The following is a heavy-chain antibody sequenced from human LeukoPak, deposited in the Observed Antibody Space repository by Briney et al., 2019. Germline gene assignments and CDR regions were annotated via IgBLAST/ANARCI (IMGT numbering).Heavy chain of an antibody. CDR3: ARELAAGPSDH. D-gene: IGHD6-13*01. Sequence: GGSLRLSCAASGFTFSDHYMAWFRQAPGKGLQWVGRSRNKANSYVAEYAAPVKGRFTISRDDSKNSVFLQMDSLKTEDTAVYYCARELAAGPSDHWGQGTLVTVSS. V-gene: IGHV3-72*01. CDR1: GFTFSDHY. CDR2: SRNKANSYVA. J-gene: IGHJ4*02.